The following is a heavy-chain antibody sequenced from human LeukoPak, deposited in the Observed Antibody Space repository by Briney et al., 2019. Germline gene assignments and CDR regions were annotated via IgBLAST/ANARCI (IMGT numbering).Heavy chain of an antibody. CDR2: ISYDGSNK. Sequence: GGSLRLSCAASGFTFSSYGMHWVRQAPGKGLEWVAVISYDGSNKYYADSVKGRFTISRDNSKNTLYLQMNSLRAEDTAVYYCARDRGNSCYDYWGQGTLVTVSS. D-gene: IGHD2-15*01. CDR1: GFTFSSYG. J-gene: IGHJ4*02. V-gene: IGHV3-30*03. CDR3: ARDRGNSCYDY.